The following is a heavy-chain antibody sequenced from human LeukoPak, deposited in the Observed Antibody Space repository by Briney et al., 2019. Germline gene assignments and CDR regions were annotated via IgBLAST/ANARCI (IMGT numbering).Heavy chain of an antibody. J-gene: IGHJ4*02. V-gene: IGHV3-7*01. CDR1: GFTFSSYW. CDR2: IKQDGSEK. CDR3: ARRRYSGSSQHFDY. D-gene: IGHD1-26*01. Sequence: GGSLRLSCAASGFTFSSYWMSWVRQAPGKGLEWVANIKQDGSEKYYVDSVKGRFTISRDNAKNSLYLQMDSLRAEDTAVYYCARRRYSGSSQHFDYWGQGTLVTVSS.